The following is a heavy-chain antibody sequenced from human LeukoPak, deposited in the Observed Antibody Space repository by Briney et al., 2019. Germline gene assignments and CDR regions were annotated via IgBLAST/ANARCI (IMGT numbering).Heavy chain of an antibody. CDR3: ARFYGYYDGSGEAFDI. D-gene: IGHD3-22*01. CDR2: ISAYNGNT. V-gene: IGHV1-18*01. CDR1: GYTFTSYG. J-gene: IGHJ3*02. Sequence: ASVKVSCKASGYTFTSYGISWVRQAPGQGLAWMGWISAYNGNTNYAQKLQGRVTMTTDTSTSTAYMELRNLRSDDTAVYYCARFYGYYDGSGEAFDIWGQGTMVTVSS.